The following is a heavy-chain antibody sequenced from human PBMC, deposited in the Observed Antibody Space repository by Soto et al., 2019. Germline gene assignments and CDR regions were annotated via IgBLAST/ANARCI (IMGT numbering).Heavy chain of an antibody. CDR3: ARGRFLDSSSRNVKGGWFVP. Sequence: QVQLVQSGAEVKKPGASVKVSCKASGYTFTSYDINWVRQATGQGLEWMGWMNPNSGNTGYAQKFQGRVTMTRNTSISTAYLELSSLRCEDTAVYYCARGRFLDSSSRNVKGGWFVPCGQGTLVTVSS. J-gene: IGHJ5*02. D-gene: IGHD6-13*01. CDR2: MNPNSGNT. CDR1: GYTFTSYD. V-gene: IGHV1-8*01.